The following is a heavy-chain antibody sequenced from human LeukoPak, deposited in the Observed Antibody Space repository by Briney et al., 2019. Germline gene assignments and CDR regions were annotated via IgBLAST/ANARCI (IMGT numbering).Heavy chain of an antibody. J-gene: IGHJ4*02. CDR2: IYYSGST. Sequence: SETLSLTCTVSGGSIRSSYYYWGWIRQPPGKGLEWIGSIYYSGSTYYNPSLKSRVSISVDTSKNQFSLKLSSVTAADTAVYYCASLSTNYGDYGRRFDYWGQGTLVTVSS. V-gene: IGHV4-39*01. CDR1: GGSIRSSYYY. CDR3: ASLSTNYGDYGRRFDY. D-gene: IGHD4-17*01.